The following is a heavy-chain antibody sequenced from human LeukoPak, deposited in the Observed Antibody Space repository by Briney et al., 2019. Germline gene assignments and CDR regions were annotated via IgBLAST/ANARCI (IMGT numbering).Heavy chain of an antibody. CDR2: MSYDEGTK. CDR3: ARGFTDFDY. CDR1: GFTFSTYA. V-gene: IGHV3-30-3*01. Sequence: GGSLRLSCAASGFTFSTYAMHWVRQAPGKGLEWVAHMSYDEGTKYYADSVKGRFTISRDNSKNTLYLQMNSLRAEDTAVYYCARGFTDFDYWGQGTLVTVSS. J-gene: IGHJ4*02. D-gene: IGHD3-3*01.